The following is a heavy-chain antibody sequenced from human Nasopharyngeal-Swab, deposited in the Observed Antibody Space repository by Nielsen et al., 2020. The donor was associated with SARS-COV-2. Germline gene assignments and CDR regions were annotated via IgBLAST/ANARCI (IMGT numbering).Heavy chain of an antibody. CDR1: GFTFSTYA. CDR2: ISGSGGRT. V-gene: IGHV3-23*01. J-gene: IGHJ5*02. CDR3: AKTGRTIFGVGNWFDP. Sequence: GESLKISCAASGFTFSTYAMSWVRQAPGKGLEWVSGISGSGGRTYYADSVKGRFTISRDNSKNTLYLQMNSLRAEDTAVNYCAKTGRTIFGVGNWFDPWGQGTLVTVSS. D-gene: IGHD3-3*01.